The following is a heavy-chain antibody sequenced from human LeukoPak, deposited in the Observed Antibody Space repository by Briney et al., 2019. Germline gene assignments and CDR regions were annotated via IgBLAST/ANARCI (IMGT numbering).Heavy chain of an antibody. Sequence: GGSLRLSRAPSVLTFSNYNMNWVRQAPGKGLEWVSSICSSGTYIYYAHSVKGRYTIYRDNAENSLNMQMNSLRAEDPAVYYCVRDQGSGAFHIWGQGTMVTVSS. D-gene: IGHD3-10*01. CDR3: VRDQGSGAFHI. V-gene: IGHV3-21*01. J-gene: IGHJ3*02. CDR1: VLTFSNYN. CDR2: ICSSGTYI.